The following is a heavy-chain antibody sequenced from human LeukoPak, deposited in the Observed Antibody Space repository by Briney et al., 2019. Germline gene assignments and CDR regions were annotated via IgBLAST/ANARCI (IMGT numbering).Heavy chain of an antibody. J-gene: IGHJ4*02. CDR1: GFTFSDYY. CDR2: IRNKANSYTT. Sequence: GGSLRLSCAVSGFTFSDYYMDWVRQAPGKGLEWVGRIRNKANSYTTEYAASVKGRFTISRDDSKNSLYLQMNSLKAEDTAVYYCAKELYYYDSSGYYYVIDYWGQGTLVTVSS. D-gene: IGHD3-22*01. V-gene: IGHV3-72*01. CDR3: AKELYYYDSSGYYYVIDY.